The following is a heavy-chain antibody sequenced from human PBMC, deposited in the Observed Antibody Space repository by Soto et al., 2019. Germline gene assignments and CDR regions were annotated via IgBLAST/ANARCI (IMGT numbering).Heavy chain of an antibody. V-gene: IGHV3-30-3*01. CDR1: GFTFSSYA. J-gene: IGHJ6*02. Sequence: PGGSLRLSCAASGFTFSSYAMHWVRQAPGKGLEWVAVISYDGSNKYYADSVKGRFTISRDNSKNTLYLQMNSLRAEDTAVYYCARGLRGYSGYDFIVHYYYYGMDVWGQGTTVTVSS. CDR2: ISYDGSNK. CDR3: ARGLRGYSGYDFIVHYYYYGMDV. D-gene: IGHD5-12*01.